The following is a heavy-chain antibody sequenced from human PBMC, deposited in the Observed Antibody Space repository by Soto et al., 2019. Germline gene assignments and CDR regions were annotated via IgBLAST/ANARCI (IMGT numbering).Heavy chain of an antibody. Sequence: PGGSLRRSWAASGFTFSGYSMNWVRQAPGKGLEWVSSISSTTNYIYYADSMKGRFTVSRDNAKNSVYLDMNSLSAEDTAVYYCARESEDLTSNFDYWGQGTLVTVSS. CDR3: ARESEDLTSNFDY. J-gene: IGHJ4*02. V-gene: IGHV3-21*01. CDR1: GFTFSGYS. CDR2: ISSTTNYI.